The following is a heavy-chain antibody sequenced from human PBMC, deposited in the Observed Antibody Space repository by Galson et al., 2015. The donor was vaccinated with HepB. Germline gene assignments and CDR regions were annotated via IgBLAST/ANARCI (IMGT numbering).Heavy chain of an antibody. CDR2: ISSSGSTI. V-gene: IGHV3-11*01. CDR1: GFTFSDYY. CDR3: ARARSYYYYMDV. J-gene: IGHJ6*03. Sequence: LRLSCAASGFTFSDYYMSWIRQAPGKGLEWVSYISSSGSTIYYADSVKGRFTISRDNAKNSLYLQMNSLRAEDTAVYYCARARSYYYYMDVWGKGTTVTVSS.